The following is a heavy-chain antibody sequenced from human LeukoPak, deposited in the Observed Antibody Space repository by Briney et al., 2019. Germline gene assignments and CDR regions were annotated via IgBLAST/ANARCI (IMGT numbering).Heavy chain of an antibody. D-gene: IGHD3-9*01. CDR3: ARAFGAYYDILTGSGRFGAFDI. CDR1: GFTVSSNY. CDR2: IYSGGST. Sequence: GGSLRLSCAASGFTVSSNYMSWVRQAPGKGLEWVSVIYSGGSTYYADSVKGRFTISRDNSKNTLYLQMNSLRAEDTAVYYCARAFGAYYDILTGSGRFGAFDIWGQGTMVTVSS. V-gene: IGHV3-53*01. J-gene: IGHJ3*02.